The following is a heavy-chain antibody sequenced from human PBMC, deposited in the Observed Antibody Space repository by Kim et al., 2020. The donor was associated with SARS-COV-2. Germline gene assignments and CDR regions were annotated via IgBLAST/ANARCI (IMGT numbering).Heavy chain of an antibody. D-gene: IGHD3-9*01. V-gene: IGHV1-69*13. Sequence: SVKVSCKASGGTFSSYAISWVRQAPGQGLEWMGGIIPIFGTANYAQKFQGRVTITADESTSTAYMELSSLRSEDTAVYYCARSPYYDILTGYYNDLAAECIQHWGQGTQVTVSS. CDR3: ARSPYYDILTGYYNDLAAECIQH. J-gene: IGHJ1*01. CDR1: GGTFSSYA. CDR2: IIPIFGTA.